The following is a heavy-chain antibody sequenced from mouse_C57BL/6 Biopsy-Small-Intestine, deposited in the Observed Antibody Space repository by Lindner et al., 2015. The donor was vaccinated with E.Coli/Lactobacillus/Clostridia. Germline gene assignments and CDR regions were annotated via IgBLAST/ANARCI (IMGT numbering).Heavy chain of an antibody. CDR3: ARKEIYDYPAMDY. CDR2: INPYNDGT. CDR1: GYTFTSYV. J-gene: IGHJ4*01. Sequence: VQLQESGPELVKPGASVKMSRKASGYTFTSYVMHWVKQKPGQGLEWIGYINPYNDGTKYNEKFKGKATLTSDKSSSTAYMELSSLTSEDSAVYYCARKEIYDYPAMDYWGQGTSVTVSS. D-gene: IGHD1-2*01. V-gene: IGHV1-14*01.